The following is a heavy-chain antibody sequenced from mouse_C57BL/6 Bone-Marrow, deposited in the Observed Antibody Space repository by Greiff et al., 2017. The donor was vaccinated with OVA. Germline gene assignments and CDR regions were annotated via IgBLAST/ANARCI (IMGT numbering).Heavy chain of an antibody. CDR1: GFTFNTYA. D-gene: IGHD4-1*01. J-gene: IGHJ1*03. V-gene: IGHV10-3*01. CDR2: IRSKSSNDAT. Sequence: EVKLVESGGGLVQPKGSLKLSCAASGFTFNTYAMHWVRQAPGKGLEWVARIRSKSSNDATYYADSVKDRFTISRDDSQSMLYLQMNNLKTEDTAMYYCGRDEGPELGRYWYFDVWGTGTTVTVSS. CDR3: GRDEGPELGRYWYFDV.